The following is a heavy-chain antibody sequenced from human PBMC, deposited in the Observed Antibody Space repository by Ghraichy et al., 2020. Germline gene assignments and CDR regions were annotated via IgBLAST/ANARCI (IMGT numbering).Heavy chain of an antibody. CDR1: GYSITSGYF. CDR3: ARESKYTSGWFHDY. CDR2: IYHSGST. J-gene: IGHJ4*02. Sequence: SETLSLTCSVSGYSITSGYFWGWIRQPPGKGLEWIGSIYHSGSTYDNPSLKSRVTISVDTSKNQFSLKLNSVTAADTAVYYCARESKYTSGWFHDYWGQEALVTVSS. V-gene: IGHV4-38-2*02. D-gene: IGHD6-19*01.